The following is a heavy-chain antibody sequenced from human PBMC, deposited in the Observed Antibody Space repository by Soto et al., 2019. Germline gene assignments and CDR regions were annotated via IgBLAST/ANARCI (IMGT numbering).Heavy chain of an antibody. CDR3: ARDSDYGEDYNHGMDV. CDR2: IKQDGSEK. D-gene: IGHD4-17*01. J-gene: IGHJ6*02. V-gene: IGHV3-7*01. Sequence: EVQLVESGGGLVQPGGSLRLSCAASGFTFSIHWMSWVRQAPGNGLEWVANIKQDGSEKNYVDSVKGRFTISRDNAKNSLYLQMNSLRAEDTAVYCCARDSDYGEDYNHGMDVWGQGTTVTVSS. CDR1: GFTFSIHW.